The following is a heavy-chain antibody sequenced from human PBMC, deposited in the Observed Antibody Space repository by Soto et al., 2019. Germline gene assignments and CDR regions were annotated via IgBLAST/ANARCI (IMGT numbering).Heavy chain of an antibody. CDR3: AREGCSGGSCYSVFGY. V-gene: IGHV3-21*01. J-gene: IGHJ4*02. D-gene: IGHD2-15*01. CDR2: ISSSSSYI. Sequence: EVQLVESGGGLVKPGGSLRLSCAASGFTFSSYSMNWVRQAPGKGLEWVSSISSSSSYIYYADSVKGRFTISRDNAKNLLYMQMNSLRAEDTAVYYCAREGCSGGSCYSVFGYWGQGTLVTVSS. CDR1: GFTFSSYS.